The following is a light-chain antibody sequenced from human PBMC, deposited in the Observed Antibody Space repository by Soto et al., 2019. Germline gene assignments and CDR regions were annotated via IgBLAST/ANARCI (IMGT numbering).Light chain of an antibody. CDR2: LGS. J-gene: IGKJ4*01. CDR3: MQALQTPLT. CDR1: QSLLHSNGYNY. V-gene: IGKV2-28*01. Sequence: DIVMTQSPLSLPVTPGEPASISCRSSQSLLHSNGYNYLDWYLQKQGQSPQLLIYLGSNRASGVLDRFSGSGSGTDFTLKISRVEAEDVGVYYCMQALQTPLTFGGGTKVEIK.